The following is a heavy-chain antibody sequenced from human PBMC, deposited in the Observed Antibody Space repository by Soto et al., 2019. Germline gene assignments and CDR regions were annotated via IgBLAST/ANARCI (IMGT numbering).Heavy chain of an antibody. D-gene: IGHD3-3*01. CDR2: INPSGGST. Sequence: AAVKVSCKASGYTFTSYYMHWVRQAPGQGLEWMGIINPSGGSTSYAQKFQGRVTMTRDTSTSTVYMELSSLRSEDTAVYYCARDIPYYDFWSGYFPPPNWFDPWGQGTLVTVSS. J-gene: IGHJ5*02. V-gene: IGHV1-46*01. CDR3: ARDIPYYDFWSGYFPPPNWFDP. CDR1: GYTFTSYY.